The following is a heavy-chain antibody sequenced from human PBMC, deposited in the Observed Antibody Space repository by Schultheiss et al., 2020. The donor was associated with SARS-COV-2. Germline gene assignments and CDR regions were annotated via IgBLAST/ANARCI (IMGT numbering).Heavy chain of an antibody. CDR2: ISHDGSEK. V-gene: IGHV3-7*04. D-gene: IGHD4-17*01. CDR1: GFTFSGSA. Sequence: GGSLRLSCAASGFTFSGSAMHWVRQASGKGLEWVAIISHDGSEKYYLDSVKGRFVISRDNAKNTLYLQMNSLRAEDTAVYYCARGVTTAGMDVWGQGTTVTVSS. J-gene: IGHJ6*02. CDR3: ARGVTTAGMDV.